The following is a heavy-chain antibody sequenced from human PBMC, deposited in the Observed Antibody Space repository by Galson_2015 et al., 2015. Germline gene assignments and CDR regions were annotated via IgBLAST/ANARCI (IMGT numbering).Heavy chain of an antibody. J-gene: IGHJ6*02. Sequence: SLRLSCAASGFTFSSYGMHWVRQAPGKGLEWVAVIWYDGSNKYYADSVKGRFTISRDNSKNTLYLQMNSLRAEDTAVCYCARDYYYGAGSNRDLDGMDVWGQGTTVTVSS. D-gene: IGHD3-10*01. V-gene: IGHV3-33*01. CDR3: ARDYYYGAGSNRDLDGMDV. CDR1: GFTFSSYG. CDR2: IWYDGSNK.